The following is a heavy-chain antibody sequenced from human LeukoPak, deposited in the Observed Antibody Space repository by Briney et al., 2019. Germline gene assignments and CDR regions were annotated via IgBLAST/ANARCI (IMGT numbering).Heavy chain of an antibody. CDR2: FDPEDGET. CDR1: GYTFTGYY. D-gene: IGHD2-21*02. V-gene: IGHV1-24*01. Sequence: GASVKVSCKASGYTFTGYYMHWVRQAPGKGLEWMGGFDPEDGETIYAQKSQGRVTMTEDTSTDTAYMELSSLRSEDTAVYYCATGAPGTAPLGYWGQGTLVTVSS. CDR3: ATGAPGTAPLGY. J-gene: IGHJ4*02.